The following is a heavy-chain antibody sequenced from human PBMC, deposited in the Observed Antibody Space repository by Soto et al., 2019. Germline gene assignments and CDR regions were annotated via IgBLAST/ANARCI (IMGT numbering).Heavy chain of an antibody. CDR1: GGSINSGGYY. J-gene: IGHJ4*02. D-gene: IGHD3-10*01. CDR3: ARALLWFGKFNEFDY. V-gene: IGHV4-31*03. Sequence: QVQLQESGPGLVKPSQTLSLTCTVSGGSINSGGYYWSWIRQHPGKGLEWVGYIYYNGRAYYNPSLKSRLTISVDTSKNQFSLTLSSVTAADTAMYFCARALLWFGKFNEFDYWGQGTLVTVSS. CDR2: IYYNGRA.